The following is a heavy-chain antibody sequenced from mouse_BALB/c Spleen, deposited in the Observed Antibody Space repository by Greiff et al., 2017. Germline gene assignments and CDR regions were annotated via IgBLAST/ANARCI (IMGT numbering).Heavy chain of an antibody. Sequence: QVQLQQPGAELVKPGASVKMSCKASGYTFTSYNMHWVKQTPGQGLEWIGAIYPGNGDTSYNQKFKGKATLTADKSSSTAYMQLSSLTSEDSAVYYCARSITTRAMDYWGQGTSVTVSS. V-gene: IGHV1-12*01. J-gene: IGHJ4*01. D-gene: IGHD2-4*01. CDR2: IYPGNGDT. CDR1: GYTFTSYN. CDR3: ARSITTRAMDY.